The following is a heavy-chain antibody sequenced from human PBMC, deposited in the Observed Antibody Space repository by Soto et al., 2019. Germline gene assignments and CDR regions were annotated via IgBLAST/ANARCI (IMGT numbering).Heavy chain of an antibody. CDR2: MNPNSGNT. CDR3: ARGSFLAAGTNTINYYGMDV. Sequence: QVQLVQSGAEVKKPGASVKVSCKASGYTLTSYDINWVRQATGQGLEWMGWMNPNSGNTGYAQKFQGRVTMTRNTSISTAYMELSSLRSEDTAVYSCARGSFLAAGTNTINYYGMDVWGQGTTVTVS. J-gene: IGHJ6*02. V-gene: IGHV1-8*01. D-gene: IGHD6-13*01. CDR1: GYTLTSYD.